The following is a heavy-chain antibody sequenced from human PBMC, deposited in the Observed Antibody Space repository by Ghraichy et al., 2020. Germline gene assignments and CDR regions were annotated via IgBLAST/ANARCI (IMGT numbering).Heavy chain of an antibody. V-gene: IGHV3-30*18. CDR2: ISYDGSNK. CDR3: AKDSSGWVLYYFDY. J-gene: IGHJ4*02. Sequence: GGSLRLSCAASGFTFSSYGMHWVRQAPGKGLEWVAVISYDGSNKYYADSVKGRFTISRDNSKNTLYLQMNSLRAEDTAVYYCAKDSSGWVLYYFDYWGQGTLVTVSS. CDR1: GFTFSSYG. D-gene: IGHD6-19*01.